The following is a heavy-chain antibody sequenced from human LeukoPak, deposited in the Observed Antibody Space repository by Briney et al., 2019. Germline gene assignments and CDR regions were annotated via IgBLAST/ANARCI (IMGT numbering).Heavy chain of an antibody. CDR2: IYSTGST. CDR1: GGSISSYY. Sequence: SETLSLTRTVSGGSISSYYWSWIRQPAGKGLERIGRIYSTGSTNYNPSLKSRVTMSVDTSKNQFSLGLRSVTAADTAVHYCARQIASAGTAGFDFWGQGALVTVSS. D-gene: IGHD6-13*01. J-gene: IGHJ4*02. V-gene: IGHV4-4*07. CDR3: ARQIASAGTAGFDF.